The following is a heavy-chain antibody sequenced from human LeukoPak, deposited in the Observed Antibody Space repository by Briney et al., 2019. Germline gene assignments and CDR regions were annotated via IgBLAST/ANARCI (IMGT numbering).Heavy chain of an antibody. CDR3: ARVQTINWFDP. Sequence: GGSLRLSCAASGFTFSDYYMSWLRQAPGKGLEGVSYISSSGSTIYYADSVKGRFTISRDNAKNSLYLQMNSLRAEDTAVYYCARVQTINWFDPWGQGTLVTVSS. CDR2: ISSSGSTI. D-gene: IGHD5-24*01. J-gene: IGHJ5*02. V-gene: IGHV3-11*01. CDR1: GFTFSDYY.